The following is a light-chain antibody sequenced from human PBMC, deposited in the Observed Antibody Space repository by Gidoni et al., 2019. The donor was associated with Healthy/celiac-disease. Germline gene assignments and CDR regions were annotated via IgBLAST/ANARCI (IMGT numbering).Light chain of an antibody. CDR1: SSNIVSNT. CDR3: AAWDDSLNCVV. V-gene: IGLV1-44*01. J-gene: IGLJ2*01. CDR2: SNN. Sequence: QSVLTQPPSASGTPGQRVTISCSGSSSNIVSNTVNWYQQLPGTAPKLLIYSNNQRPSGVPDRFSGSKSCTSASLAISVLQSEDDADYYCAAWDDSLNCVVFGGGTKLTVL.